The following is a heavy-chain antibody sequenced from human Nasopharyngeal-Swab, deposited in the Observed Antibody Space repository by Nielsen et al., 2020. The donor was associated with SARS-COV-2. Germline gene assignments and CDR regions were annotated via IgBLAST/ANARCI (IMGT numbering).Heavy chain of an antibody. Sequence: GEFLKISCAASGFNFGNFAMSWVRQAPGKGLEWVATISADGTSSGISTYYAESVKGRFTISRDSANDILHLQMNSLRAEDSALYYCAKDKATFCTSSVCYFGMDVWGQGTTVTVSS. J-gene: IGHJ6*02. V-gene: IGHV3-23*01. CDR1: GFNFGNFA. CDR3: AKDKATFCTSSVCYFGMDV. CDR2: ISADGTSSGIST. D-gene: IGHD2-8*01.